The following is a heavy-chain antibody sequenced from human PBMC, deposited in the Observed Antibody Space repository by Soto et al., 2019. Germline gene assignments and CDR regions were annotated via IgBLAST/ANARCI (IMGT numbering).Heavy chain of an antibody. Sequence: ASVKVSCKPSGYPFTSYHVNWVRQAPGQGLEWTGWTNPDSGSTDYALKFQGRLTMTRNTSMSTAYLELRSLTSEDTATYYCARGRFISKGYDSGWYIAHWGQGTQVTVSS. CDR3: ARGRFISKGYDSGWYIAH. D-gene: IGHD6-19*01. CDR1: GYPFTSYH. CDR2: TNPDSGST. V-gene: IGHV1-8*01. J-gene: IGHJ5*02.